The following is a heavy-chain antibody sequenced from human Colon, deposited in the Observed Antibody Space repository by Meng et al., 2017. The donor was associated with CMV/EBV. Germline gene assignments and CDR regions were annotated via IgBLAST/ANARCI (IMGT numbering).Heavy chain of an antibody. Sequence: QVQPVASGAEVRMPGASVKVSCKASGYSFTGYYIHWVRQAPGQGLEWMGWMDPTTGRTDYAQKFQGTVTMTRDTSISTAYLELSRLTSDDTAVYYCASHSSYVWGSHHWGQGTLVTVSS. CDR2: MDPTTGRT. V-gene: IGHV1-2*02. CDR3: ASHSSYVWGSHH. CDR1: GYSFTGYY. D-gene: IGHD3-16*01. J-gene: IGHJ1*01.